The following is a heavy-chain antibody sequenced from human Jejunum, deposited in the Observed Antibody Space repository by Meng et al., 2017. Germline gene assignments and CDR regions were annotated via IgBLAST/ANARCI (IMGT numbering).Heavy chain of an antibody. CDR1: GASMTIGGYY. J-gene: IGHJ5*02. CDR2: TYYGGST. Sequence: SETLSLTCTVSGASMTIGGYYWTWIRHHPGKGLEWIGYTYYGGSTYYNPSLKSRLSISIDASKNQFSLKLNSVTAADTAIYHCARGAGYCNTNCYVGRFDPWGQGTLVTVSS. CDR3: ARGAGYCNTNCYVGRFDP. D-gene: IGHD2/OR15-2a*01. V-gene: IGHV4-31*03.